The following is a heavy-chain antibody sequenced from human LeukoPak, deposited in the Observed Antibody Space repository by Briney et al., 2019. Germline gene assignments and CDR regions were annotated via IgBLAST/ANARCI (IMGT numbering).Heavy chain of an antibody. CDR3: AMTLGYCSVGNSYGGVYAFDI. Sequence: SGGSLRLSCAASGFTFRNYAMSWVRQAPGKGLERVSTISGDGISTYYADSVKGRFTISRDNSKNTLYLQMDSLRAEDTAVYYWAMTLGYCSVGNSYGGVYAFDIWGQGTMVTVSS. CDR2: ISGDGIST. CDR1: GFTFRNYA. J-gene: IGHJ3*02. D-gene: IGHD2-15*01. V-gene: IGHV3-23*01.